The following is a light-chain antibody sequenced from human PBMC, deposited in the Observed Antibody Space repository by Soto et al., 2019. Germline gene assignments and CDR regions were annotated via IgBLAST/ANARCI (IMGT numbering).Light chain of an antibody. CDR1: QSVRGN. CDR2: GAS. CDR3: QYYDDWPRT. Sequence: EIVMTQSPATLSVSPGERATLSCRTSQSVRGNLAWYQQKPGQSPRLLIFGASTRATGVPDRFSGSGSGAEFILTISSLQSEDFAIYYCQYYDDWPRTFGLGTKVEVK. V-gene: IGKV3-15*01. J-gene: IGKJ1*01.